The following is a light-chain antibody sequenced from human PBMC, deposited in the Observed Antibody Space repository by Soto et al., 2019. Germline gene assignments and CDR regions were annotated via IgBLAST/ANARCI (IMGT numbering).Light chain of an antibody. CDR1: SSDVGGYNY. J-gene: IGLJ2*01. CDR3: SSYTSSSTVVV. V-gene: IGLV2-14*01. CDR2: DVS. Sequence: QSALTQPASVSGSPGQSITISCTGTSSDVGGYNYVSWYQQHPGKAPKLMIYDVSNRPSGVYNRFSGSKSGNTASLTISGLQAEDEADYYCSSYTSSSTVVVFGGGTQLTVL.